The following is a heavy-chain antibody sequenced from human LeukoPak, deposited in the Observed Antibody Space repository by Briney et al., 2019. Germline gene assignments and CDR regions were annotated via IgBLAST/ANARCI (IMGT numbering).Heavy chain of an antibody. J-gene: IGHJ3*02. D-gene: IGHD4-23*01. V-gene: IGHV3-15*01. Sequence: PGGSLRLSCAASGFTFSNAWMSWVRQAPGKGLEWVGRIKSKTDGGTTDYAAPVKGRFTISRDDSKNTLYLQMNSLKTEDTAVYYCTTDSGNSDALDIWGQGTMVTVSS. CDR3: TTDSGNSDALDI. CDR2: IKSKTDGGTT. CDR1: GFTFSNAW.